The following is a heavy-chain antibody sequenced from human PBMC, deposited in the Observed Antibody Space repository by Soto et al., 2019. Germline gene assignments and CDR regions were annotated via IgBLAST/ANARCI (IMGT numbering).Heavy chain of an antibody. CDR1: GGSISSSSYY. CDR2: IYYSGST. D-gene: IGHD3-22*01. V-gene: IGHV4-39*01. J-gene: IGHJ4*02. Sequence: VQLQESGPGLVKPSETLSLTCTVSGGSISSSSYYWGWIRQPPGKGLEWIGSIYYSGSTYYNPALKSRVTISVDTSKNQFSLKLSSVTAADTAVYYCARQGYYDSSGLDYWGQGTLVTVSS. CDR3: ARQGYYDSSGLDY.